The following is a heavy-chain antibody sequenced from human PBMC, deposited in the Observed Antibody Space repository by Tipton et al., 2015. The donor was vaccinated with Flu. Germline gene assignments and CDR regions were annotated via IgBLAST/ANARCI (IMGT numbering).Heavy chain of an antibody. CDR2: IFHTGNT. Sequence: TLSLTCAVSAYSISSGYYWGWIRQPPGKGLEWIGNIFHTGNTFFNSSLKSRVTISVDRSKNQFSLTVSDVSAADTAMYYCARRDYSNYVSEPKNWFDPWGQGLMVTVSS. CDR1: AYSISSGYY. J-gene: IGHJ5*02. V-gene: IGHV4-38-2*01. CDR3: ARRDYSNYVSEPKNWFDP. D-gene: IGHD4-11*01.